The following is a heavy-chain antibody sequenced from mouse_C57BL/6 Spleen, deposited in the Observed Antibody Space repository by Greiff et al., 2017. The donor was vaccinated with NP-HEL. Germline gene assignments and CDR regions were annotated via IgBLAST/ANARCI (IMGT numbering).Heavy chain of an antibody. CDR2: IYPGDGDT. V-gene: IGHV1-80*01. Sequence: QVHVKQSGAELVKPGASVKISCKASGYAFSSYWMNWVKQRPGKGLEWIGQIYPGDGDTNYNGKFKGKATLTADKSSSTAYMQLSSLTSEDSAVYFCARSPLTGTGFAYWGQGTLVTVSA. J-gene: IGHJ3*01. CDR3: ARSPLTGTGFAY. CDR1: GYAFSSYW. D-gene: IGHD4-1*01.